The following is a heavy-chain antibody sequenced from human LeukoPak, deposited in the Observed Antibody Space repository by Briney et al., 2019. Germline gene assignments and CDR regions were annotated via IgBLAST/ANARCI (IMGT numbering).Heavy chain of an antibody. CDR3: ARDKNYYDSSGRRKVTDY. CDR2: ISSSGNTI. Sequence: GGSLRLSCAASGFTFSDYYMSWIRQAPGKGLEWVSYISSSGNTIYYADSVKGRFTISRDNAKNSLYLQMNSLRAEDTAIYYCARDKNYYDSSGRRKVTDYWGQGTLVTVSS. J-gene: IGHJ4*02. D-gene: IGHD3-22*01. CDR1: GFTFSDYY. V-gene: IGHV3-11*04.